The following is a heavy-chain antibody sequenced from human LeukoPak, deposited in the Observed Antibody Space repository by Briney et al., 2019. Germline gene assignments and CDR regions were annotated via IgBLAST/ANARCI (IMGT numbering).Heavy chain of an antibody. V-gene: IGHV3-13*01. CDR3: ARVNYDSSGYYSYFDY. J-gene: IGHJ4*02. Sequence: GGSLRLSCAASGFTFSSYDMHWVRQAPGKGLEWVSAIGTAGDTYYPGSVKGRFTISRENGKNSLYLQMNSLRAGDTAVYYCARVNYDSSGYYSYFDYWGQGTLVTVSS. CDR1: GFTFSSYD. CDR2: IGTAGDT. D-gene: IGHD3-22*01.